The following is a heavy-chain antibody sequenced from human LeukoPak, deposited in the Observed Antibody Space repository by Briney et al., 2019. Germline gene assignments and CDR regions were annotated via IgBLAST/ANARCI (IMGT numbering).Heavy chain of an antibody. J-gene: IGHJ3*02. CDR2: ISSSGSFI. Sequence: GGSLGLSCAASGFIFINHNLNWVRQAPGKGLEWVSSISSSGSFIYYADSVKGRFTISRDNAKNSLYLQMNSLRAEDTAVYYCAREHGDYVGAFDIWGQGTMVTVSS. V-gene: IGHV3-21*01. CDR1: GFIFINHN. CDR3: AREHGDYVGAFDI. D-gene: IGHD4-17*01.